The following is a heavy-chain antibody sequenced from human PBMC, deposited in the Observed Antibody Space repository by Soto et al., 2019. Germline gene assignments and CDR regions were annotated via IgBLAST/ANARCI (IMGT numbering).Heavy chain of an antibody. CDR2: ISSSSSYI. CDR1: GFTFSSYS. CDR3: ARAPFDSYGDYARTFDY. V-gene: IGHV3-21*01. Sequence: EVQLVESGGGLVKPGGSLRLSCAASGFTFSSYSMNWVRQAPGKGPEWVSSISSSSSYIYYADSVKGRFTISRDNAKNSLYLQMNSLRAEDTAVYYCARAPFDSYGDYARTFDYWGQGTLVTVSS. D-gene: IGHD4-17*01. J-gene: IGHJ4*02.